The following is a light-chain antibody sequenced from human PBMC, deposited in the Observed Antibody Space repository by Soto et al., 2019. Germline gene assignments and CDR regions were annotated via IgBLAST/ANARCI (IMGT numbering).Light chain of an antibody. Sequence: QSALTQPASVSGSPGQSITISCTGTSSDVGGYKYVSWYQQHPGKAPKLLIYTVSNRPSGVSNRFSGSKSGKTASLTISGLQAEDEADYYCSSYTSSSSYVFGTGTKLTVL. J-gene: IGLJ1*01. V-gene: IGLV2-14*01. CDR1: SSDVGGYKY. CDR2: TVS. CDR3: SSYTSSSSYV.